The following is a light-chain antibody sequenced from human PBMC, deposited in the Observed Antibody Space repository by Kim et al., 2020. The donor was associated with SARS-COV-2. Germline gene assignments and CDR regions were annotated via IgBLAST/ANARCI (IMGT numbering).Light chain of an antibody. J-gene: IGKJ2*01. CDR3: MQSLQTKFT. Sequence: DIVMTQSPLALPVTPGEPASISCRSSQSLLHTTGDIHLDWYLQKPGQPPQLLIYSVSSRASGVPDRFSGSGSGTDFTLKISRVEADDAGIYSCMQSLQTKFTFGQGTKLEI. CDR2: SVS. V-gene: IGKV2-28*01. CDR1: QSLLHTTGDIH.